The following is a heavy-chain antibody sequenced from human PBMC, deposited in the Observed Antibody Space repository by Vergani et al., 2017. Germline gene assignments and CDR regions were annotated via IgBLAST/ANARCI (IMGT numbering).Heavy chain of an antibody. Sequence: QVQLVQSGAEVKKPGASVKVSCKASGYTFTSYGISWVRQAPGQGLEWMGWISAYNGNTNYAQKLQGRVTMTTDTSTSTAYMELRSLRSDDTAVYYCARGPNDYVWGSYRKSPFDPWGQGTLVTVSS. J-gene: IGHJ5*02. CDR1: GYTFTSYG. D-gene: IGHD3-16*02. CDR2: ISAYNGNT. V-gene: IGHV1-18*01. CDR3: ARGPNDYVWGSYRKSPFDP.